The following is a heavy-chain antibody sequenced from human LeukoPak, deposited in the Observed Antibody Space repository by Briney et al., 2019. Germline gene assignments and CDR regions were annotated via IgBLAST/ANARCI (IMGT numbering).Heavy chain of an antibody. J-gene: IGHJ4*02. CDR2: IYDSGST. D-gene: IGHD5-24*01. V-gene: IGHV4-59*01. CDR1: GGSISGYY. CDR3: ARSRDAYILGH. Sequence: SETLSLTCTVSGGSISGYYWTWIRQPPGKGLEWIGYIYDSGSTDQNPSLKSRVTIPLDTSKNQFSLKLNSVTTADTAVYYCARSRDAYILGHWGQGILVTVSS.